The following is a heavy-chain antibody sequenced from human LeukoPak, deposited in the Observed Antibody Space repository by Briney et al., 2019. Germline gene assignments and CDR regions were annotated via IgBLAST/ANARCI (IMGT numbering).Heavy chain of an antibody. Sequence: GGSLRLSCAASGFTFSSYGMHWVRQAPGKGLEWVAVIWYDGSNKYCADSVKGRFTISRDNSKNTLYLQMNSLRAEDTAVYYCARAPTSYYYFDYWGQGTLVTVSS. D-gene: IGHD1-26*01. CDR1: GFTFSSYG. CDR2: IWYDGSNK. V-gene: IGHV3-33*01. J-gene: IGHJ4*02. CDR3: ARAPTSYYYFDY.